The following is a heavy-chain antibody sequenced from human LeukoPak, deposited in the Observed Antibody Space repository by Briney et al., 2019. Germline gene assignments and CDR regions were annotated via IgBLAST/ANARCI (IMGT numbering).Heavy chain of an antibody. J-gene: IGHJ3*02. CDR1: GFTFSSYS. CDR3: ASNVTTTPITTGGAFNI. D-gene: IGHD4-17*01. V-gene: IGHV3-21*01. Sequence: GGSLRLSCAASGFTFSSYSMNWVRQAPGKGLEWVSYIRSSSTYIYYADSVKGRFTVSRDNAQNSLHLQMNSLRAEDTAVYYCASNVTTTPITTGGAFNIWGQGTMVTVSS. CDR2: IRSSSTYI.